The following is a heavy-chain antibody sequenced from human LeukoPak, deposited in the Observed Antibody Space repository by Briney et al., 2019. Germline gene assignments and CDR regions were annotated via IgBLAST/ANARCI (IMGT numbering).Heavy chain of an antibody. CDR3: ARDWAPYCSSTSCYGGLGY. CDR1: GGTFSSYA. J-gene: IGHJ4*02. CDR2: IIPIFGTA. Sequence: SVKVSCKASGGTFSSYAISWVRQAPGQGLEWMGGIIPIFGTANYAHKFQGRVTITADESTSTAYMELSSLRSEDTAVYYCARDWAPYCSSTSCYGGLGYWGQGTLVTVSS. V-gene: IGHV1-69*13. D-gene: IGHD2-2*01.